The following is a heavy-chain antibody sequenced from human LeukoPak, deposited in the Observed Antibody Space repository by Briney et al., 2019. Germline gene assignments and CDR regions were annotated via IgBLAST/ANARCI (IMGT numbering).Heavy chain of an antibody. Sequence: PSETLSLTCTVSGDSISSITYYWAWIRQPPGKGLEWIGSICNGRTTYYNPSLKGRVTMSIDTSRNQFSLKLTSVTAADTAVYYCARHFSEGGYNAAPFQHWGQGTLVTVSS. CDR3: ARHFSEGGYNAAPFQH. J-gene: IGHJ1*01. D-gene: IGHD5-24*01. V-gene: IGHV4-39*01. CDR1: GDSISSITYY. CDR2: ICNGRTT.